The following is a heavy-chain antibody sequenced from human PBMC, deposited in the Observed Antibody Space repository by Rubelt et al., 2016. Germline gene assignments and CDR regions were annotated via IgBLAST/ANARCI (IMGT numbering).Heavy chain of an antibody. CDR3: ARDGDIVATFFMDV. Sequence: APGQGLEWMGGIIPIFGTANYAQKFQGRVTITADKSTSTAYMELSSLRSEDTAVYYCARDGDIVATFFMDVWGQGTTVTVSS. CDR2: IIPIFGTA. V-gene: IGHV1-69*06. J-gene: IGHJ6*02. D-gene: IGHD5-12*01.